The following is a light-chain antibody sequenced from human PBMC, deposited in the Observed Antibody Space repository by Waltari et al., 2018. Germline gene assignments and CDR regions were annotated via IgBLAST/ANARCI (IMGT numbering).Light chain of an antibody. CDR1: HSIGKY. V-gene: IGKV3-20*01. J-gene: IGKJ1*01. Sequence: VLPQSPGTLALSPGESATLSCRASHSIGKYLVWYQQRPGQAPRLIMYAASTRGTGIPDRFSGSGYGTDFSLTISRLEPEDFAVYYCQNHERLPATFGQGTKVEIK. CDR2: AAS. CDR3: QNHERLPAT.